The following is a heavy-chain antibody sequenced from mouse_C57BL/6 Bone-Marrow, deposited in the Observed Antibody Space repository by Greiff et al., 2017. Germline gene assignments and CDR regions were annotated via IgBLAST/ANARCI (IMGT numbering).Heavy chain of an antibody. V-gene: IGHV14-1*01. CDR3: TSYDYDGFAD. J-gene: IGHJ3*01. Sequence: VQLQQSGAELVRPGASVKLSCTASGFDIKDYYMHWVKQRPEQGLEWIGRIDPEDGDTEYAPKFQGKATMTAATSSNPAYLQLSSLTSEDTAVYYCTSYDYDGFADWGKGTLVTVSA. D-gene: IGHD2-4*01. CDR2: IDPEDGDT. CDR1: GFDIKDYY.